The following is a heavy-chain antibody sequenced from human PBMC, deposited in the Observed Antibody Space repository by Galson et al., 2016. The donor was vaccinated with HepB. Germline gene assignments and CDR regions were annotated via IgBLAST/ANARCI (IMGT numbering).Heavy chain of an antibody. D-gene: IGHD2-2*01. CDR3: ARDRCSSTTCYGKYSNWFDP. V-gene: IGHV3-30*04. CDR2: ISNDGSNK. Sequence: SLRLSCAASGFTFSSYAMHWVRQAPGKGLEWVAVISNDGSNKYYADSVEGRFTISRDNSKNTLYLQMNSLRPEDTAVYYCARDRCSSTTCYGKYSNWFDPWGQGTLVTV. J-gene: IGHJ5*02. CDR1: GFTFSSYA.